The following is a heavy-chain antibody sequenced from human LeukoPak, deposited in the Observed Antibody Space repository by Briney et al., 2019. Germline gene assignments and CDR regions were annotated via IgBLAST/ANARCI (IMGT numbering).Heavy chain of an antibody. D-gene: IGHD1-26*01. CDR1: GGSISSYY. Sequence: SETLSLTCTVSGGSISSYYWSWIRQPPGKGLEWIGYIYYSGSTNYNPSLKSRVTISVDTSKNQFSLKLSSVTAADTAVYYCASKRGSGSPFDYWGQGTLVTVSS. V-gene: IGHV4-59*01. CDR3: ASKRGSGSPFDY. J-gene: IGHJ4*02. CDR2: IYYSGST.